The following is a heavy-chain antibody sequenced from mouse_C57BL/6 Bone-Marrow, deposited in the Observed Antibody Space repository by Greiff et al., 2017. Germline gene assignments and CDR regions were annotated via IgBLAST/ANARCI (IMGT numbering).Heavy chain of an antibody. J-gene: IGHJ2*01. D-gene: IGHD2-2*01. Sequence: QVQLQQSGAELVRPGTSVKLSCKASGYTFTSYWMDWVKQRPGQGLEWIGVIDPSDSYTNYNEKFKGKATVTVDTSSSTAYMQLSSLTSDDSAVYDCAGEGGLWLRPRDYWGQGTTLTVSS. CDR3: AGEGGLWLRPRDY. CDR2: IDPSDSYT. CDR1: GYTFTSYW. V-gene: IGHV1-59*01.